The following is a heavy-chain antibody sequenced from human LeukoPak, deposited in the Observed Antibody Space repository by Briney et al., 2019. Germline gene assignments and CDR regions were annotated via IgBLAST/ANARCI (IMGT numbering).Heavy chain of an antibody. CDR1: GFTFSDYG. J-gene: IGHJ4*02. V-gene: IGHV3-33*01. D-gene: IGHD6-6*01. Sequence: PGGSLRLSCAASGFTFSDYGIHWVRQAPGQGLEWVALIWYDGSKKYYVDSVKGRFTISRDNTKNTLNSLRADDTAVYYCARAHSSSSTFDLWGQGTLVTVSS. CDR2: IWYDGSKK. CDR3: ARAHSSSSTFDL.